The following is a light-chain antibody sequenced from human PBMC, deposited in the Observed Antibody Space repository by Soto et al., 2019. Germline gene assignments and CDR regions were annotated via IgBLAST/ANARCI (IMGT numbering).Light chain of an antibody. J-gene: IGLJ1*01. CDR3: FSYTSSGTYV. V-gene: IGLV2-14*02. CDR2: EVS. CDR1: SSDVGSYDL. Sequence: QSALTQPASVSGSPGQSITISCTGTSSDVGSYDLVSWYQHHSGKAPKIIIYEVSNRPSGVSNRFSGSKSGNTASLTISGLQAEDETDYYCFSYTSSGTYVFGTGTKLTVL.